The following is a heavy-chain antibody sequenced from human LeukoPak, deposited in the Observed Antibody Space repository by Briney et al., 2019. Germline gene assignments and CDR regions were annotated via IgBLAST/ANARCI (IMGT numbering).Heavy chain of an antibody. CDR3: ARDRTGRVADHIFDY. D-gene: IGHD2-8*02. CDR1: GYTFTGYH. Sequence: ASVKVSCKASGYTFTGYHMHWVRQAPGQGLEWMGIINPSGGSTSYAQKFQGRVTMTRDTSTSTVYMELSSLRSEDTAVYYCARDRTGRVADHIFDYWGQGTLVTVSS. CDR2: INPSGGST. V-gene: IGHV1-46*01. J-gene: IGHJ4*02.